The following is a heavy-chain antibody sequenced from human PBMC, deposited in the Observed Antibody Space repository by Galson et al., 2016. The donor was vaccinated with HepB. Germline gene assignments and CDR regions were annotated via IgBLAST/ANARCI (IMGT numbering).Heavy chain of an antibody. Sequence: SLRLSCAASGFTFSSYAMHWVRQPPGKGLEWVAVISYDGINKYYVDSVNGRFTISRDNSKNTLFLQMNSLRPEDTAVYYCARRRAPGRMAAGFDYWGQGTPVTVSS. CDR1: GFTFSSYA. J-gene: IGHJ4*02. V-gene: IGHV3-30*04. D-gene: IGHD6-25*01. CDR2: ISYDGINK. CDR3: ARRRAPGRMAAGFDY.